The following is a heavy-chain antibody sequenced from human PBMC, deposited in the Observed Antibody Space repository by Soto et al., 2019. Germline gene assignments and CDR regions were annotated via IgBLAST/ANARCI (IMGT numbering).Heavy chain of an antibody. Sequence: GASVKVSCKASGYTFTSYAMHWVRQAPGQRLEWMGWINAGNGNTKYSQKFQGRVTITRDTSASTAYMELSSLRSEDTAVYYCARRHSHYDFWRGAKNDAFDIWGQGTMVTVSS. CDR2: INAGNGNT. CDR3: ARRHSHYDFWRGAKNDAFDI. CDR1: GYTFTSYA. J-gene: IGHJ3*02. V-gene: IGHV1-3*01. D-gene: IGHD3-3*01.